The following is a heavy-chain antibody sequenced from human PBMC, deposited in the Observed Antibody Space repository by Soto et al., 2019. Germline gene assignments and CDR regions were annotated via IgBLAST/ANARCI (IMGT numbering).Heavy chain of an antibody. CDR2: IYYSGST. CDR3: ARGITIFGVVENYYYYMDV. J-gene: IGHJ6*03. Sequence: PSETLSLTCTVSGGSISSFYWSWIRQPPGKGLEWIGEIYYSGSTNYNPSLKSRVTISVDTSKNQFSLKLSSVTAADTAVYYCARGITIFGVVENYYYYMDVWGKGTTVTVSS. V-gene: IGHV4-59*12. CDR1: GGSISSFY. D-gene: IGHD3-3*01.